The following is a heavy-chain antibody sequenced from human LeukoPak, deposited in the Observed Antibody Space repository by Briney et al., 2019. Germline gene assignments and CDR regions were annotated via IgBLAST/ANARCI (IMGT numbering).Heavy chain of an antibody. Sequence: SETLSLTCTASGGSISSSSYYWGWIRQPPGKGLEWIGSIYYSGSTYYNPSLKSRVTISVDTSKNQFSLKLSSVTAADTAVYYCARSGKAVAPKTLFDPWGQGTLVTVSS. V-gene: IGHV4-39*07. CDR1: GGSISSSSYY. CDR2: IYYSGST. CDR3: ARSGKAVAPKTLFDP. J-gene: IGHJ5*02. D-gene: IGHD4-23*01.